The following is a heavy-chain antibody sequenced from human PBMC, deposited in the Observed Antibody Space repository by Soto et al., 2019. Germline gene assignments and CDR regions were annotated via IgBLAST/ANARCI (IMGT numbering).Heavy chain of an antibody. CDR3: ARGEDPVSMPLDF. J-gene: IGHJ4*02. D-gene: IGHD2-2*01. CDR2: VYSGGGT. V-gene: IGHV4-59*01. CDR1: GGSLRGYS. Sequence: SETLSLTCTVSGGSLRGYSWSWIRQSPGKGLEWIGYVYSGGGTNYSPSFMGRGTISVDTTYNQFSLKLNSGTAADKAVEYCARGEDPVSMPLDFWGQGTLVTVSS.